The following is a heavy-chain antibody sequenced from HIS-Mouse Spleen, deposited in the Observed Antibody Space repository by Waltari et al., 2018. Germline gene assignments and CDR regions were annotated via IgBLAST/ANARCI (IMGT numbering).Heavy chain of an antibody. CDR1: GYTFTGYY. CDR3: ARDRGGWYVNWSFDL. V-gene: IGHV1-2*02. D-gene: IGHD6-19*01. CDR2: INPNSGGT. Sequence: QVQLVQSGAEVKKPGASVKVSCKASGYTFTGYYMHWVRQAPGQGLEWMGWINPNSGGTNDAQKFQGRVTMTRDTSISTAYMELSRLRSDDTAVYYCARDRGGWYVNWSFDLWGRGTLVTVSS. J-gene: IGHJ2*01.